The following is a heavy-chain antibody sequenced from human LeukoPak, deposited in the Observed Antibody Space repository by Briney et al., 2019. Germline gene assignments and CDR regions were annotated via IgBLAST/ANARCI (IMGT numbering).Heavy chain of an antibody. D-gene: IGHD6-6*01. Sequence: ASVKVSCKASGGTFSSYAISWVRQAPGQGLEWMGRIIPILGIANYAQKFQGRVTITADKSTRTAYMELSSLRSEDTAVYYCARDEPSYSRSSLGGWGYWGQGTLVTVSS. J-gene: IGHJ4*02. CDR2: IIPILGIA. V-gene: IGHV1-69*04. CDR1: GGTFSSYA. CDR3: ARDEPSYSRSSLGGWGY.